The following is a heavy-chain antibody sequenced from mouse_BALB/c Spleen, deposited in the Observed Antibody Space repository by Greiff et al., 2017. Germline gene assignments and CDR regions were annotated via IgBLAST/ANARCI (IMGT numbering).Heavy chain of an antibody. D-gene: IGHD1-1*01. J-gene: IGHJ2*01. V-gene: IGHV1-87*01. CDR2: IYPGDGDT. CDR1: GYTFTSYW. Sequence: VQLQQSGAELARPGASVKLSCKASGYTFTSYWMQWVKQRPGQGLEWIGAIYPGDGDTRYTQKFKGKATLTADKSSSTAYMQLSSLASEDSAVYYCAREEDYYGYFDYWGQGTTLTVSS. CDR3: AREEDYYGYFDY.